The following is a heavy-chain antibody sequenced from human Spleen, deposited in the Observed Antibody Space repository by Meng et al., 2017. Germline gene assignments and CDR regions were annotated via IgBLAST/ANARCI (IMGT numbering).Heavy chain of an antibody. CDR1: GGSISSGGYY. J-gene: IGHJ4*01. D-gene: IGHD6-19*01. V-gene: IGHV4-31*01. Sequence: QVQLQESGPGLVKPYQTLSLTCTVSGGSISSGGYYWTWIRQHPGKGLEWIGYIYYSGSTYYNPSLKSLVTISVDPSKNQFSLMVSSVTAADTAVYYCASSGWYRGPNYFDYWGQGTLVTVSS. CDR2: IYYSGST. CDR3: ASSGWYRGPNYFDY.